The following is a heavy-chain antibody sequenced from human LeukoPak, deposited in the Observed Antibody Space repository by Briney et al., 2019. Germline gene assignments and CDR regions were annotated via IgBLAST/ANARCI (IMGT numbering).Heavy chain of an antibody. CDR1: GGSFSGYY. CDR2: INHSGST. CDR3: ARGANDSNERAFDY. V-gene: IGHV4-34*01. J-gene: IGHJ4*02. D-gene: IGHD1-1*01. Sequence: SETLSLTCAVYGGSFSGYYWSWIRQPPGKGLEWIGEINHSGSTNYNPSLKNRVTISVDTSKNQFSLKLSSVTAADTAVYYCARGANDSNERAFDYWGQGTLVTVSS.